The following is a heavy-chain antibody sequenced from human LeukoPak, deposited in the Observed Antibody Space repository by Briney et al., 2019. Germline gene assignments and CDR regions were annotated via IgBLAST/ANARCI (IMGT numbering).Heavy chain of an antibody. CDR3: ARTKSRYYYGSGSSDFDY. Sequence: ASVKVSCKASGCTFTSYGISWVRQAPGQGLEWMGIINPSGGSTSYAQKFQGRVTMTRDTSTSTVYMELSSLRSEDTAVYYCARTKSRYYYGSGSSDFDYWGQGTLVTVSS. V-gene: IGHV1-46*01. CDR2: INPSGGST. D-gene: IGHD3-10*01. J-gene: IGHJ4*02. CDR1: GCTFTSYG.